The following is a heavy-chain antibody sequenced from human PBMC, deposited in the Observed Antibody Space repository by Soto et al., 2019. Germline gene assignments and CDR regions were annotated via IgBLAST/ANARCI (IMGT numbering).Heavy chain of an antibody. CDR1: GGSISTTRFY. J-gene: IGHJ6*03. Sequence: QLQLQESGPGLVKPSETLSLTCTVSGGSISTTRFYWGWIRQPPGKGLEWIGGVYYRGNTYYNPSLKSRVTISVETSNNHFSLRLSSVTAADTALYYCARHPEYYHYHVDVWGKGTTVTVSS. CDR3: ARHPEYYHYHVDV. V-gene: IGHV4-39*01. CDR2: VYYRGNT.